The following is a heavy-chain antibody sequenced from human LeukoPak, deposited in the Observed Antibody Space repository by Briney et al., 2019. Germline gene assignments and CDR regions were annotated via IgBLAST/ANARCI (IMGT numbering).Heavy chain of an antibody. V-gene: IGHV4-34*01. Sequence: PSETLSLTCAVYGWSFNDYYWNWIRQPPGKGLEWIGEINARGDTNYNPSLKSRVTMSVDTSKKQFSLRFTSTIAADTAVYYCVRGQVPAARGYNWFDPWGQGTLVTVSS. CDR3: VRGQVPAARGYNWFDP. D-gene: IGHD2-2*01. CDR2: INARGDT. CDR1: GWSFNDYY. J-gene: IGHJ5*02.